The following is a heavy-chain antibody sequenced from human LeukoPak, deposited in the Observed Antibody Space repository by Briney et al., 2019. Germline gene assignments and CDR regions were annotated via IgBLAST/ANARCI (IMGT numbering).Heavy chain of an antibody. CDR1: GFTFSSYS. CDR2: ISSSSSYI. J-gene: IGHJ4*02. CDR3: ARAGTKANFDY. Sequence: PGGSLRLSCAASGFTFSSYSMNWVRQAPGKGLEWVSSISSSSSYIYFADSVKGRFTISRDNAKNSLYPQMNSLRAEDTAVYYCARAGTKANFDYWGQGTPVTVSS. V-gene: IGHV3-21*01. D-gene: IGHD1/OR15-1a*01.